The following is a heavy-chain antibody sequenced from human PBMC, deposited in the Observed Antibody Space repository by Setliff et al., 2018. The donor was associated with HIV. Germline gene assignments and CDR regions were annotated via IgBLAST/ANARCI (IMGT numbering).Heavy chain of an antibody. CDR1: GYTFTGYY. CDR2: INPNSGVT. CDR3: ARDREGVRLSMIIEGPFDP. D-gene: IGHD3-22*01. J-gene: IGHJ5*02. Sequence: ASVKVSCKASGYTFTGYYMHWVRQAPGQGLEWMGWINPNSGVTSYAQNFRARVTMTRDTSSTTAYMELSTLRSDDTAVYYCARDREGVRLSMIIEGPFDPWGQGTLVTVSS. V-gene: IGHV1-2*02.